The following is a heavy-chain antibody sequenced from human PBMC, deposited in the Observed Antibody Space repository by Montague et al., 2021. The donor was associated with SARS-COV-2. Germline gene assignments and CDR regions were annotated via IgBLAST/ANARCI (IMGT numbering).Heavy chain of an antibody. CDR1: GGSISSYN. Sequence: SETLSLTCTVSGGSISSYNWSWIRQPPGKGLEWIGYIYYSGSTNYNPSLKSRVTISVDTSKNQFSLKLNSMTAADTAAYYCARDRGGWLQLGAYFDYWGQGTMVTVSS. J-gene: IGHJ4*03. D-gene: IGHD5-24*01. V-gene: IGHV4-59*01. CDR2: IYYSGST. CDR3: ARDRGGWLQLGAYFDY.